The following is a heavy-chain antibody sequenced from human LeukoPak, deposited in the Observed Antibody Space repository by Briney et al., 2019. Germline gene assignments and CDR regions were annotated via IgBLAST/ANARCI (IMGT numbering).Heavy chain of an antibody. CDR2: ISYDGSNK. CDR3: AKDRSSGWYLDY. CDR1: GFTFSSYG. J-gene: IGHJ4*02. V-gene: IGHV3-30*18. Sequence: PGGSLRLSCAASGFTFSSYGMHWVRQAPGKGLEWVAVISYDGSNKYYADSVKGRFTISRDNSKNTLYLQMNSLRAEDTAVYYCAKDRSSGWYLDYWGQGTLVTVSS. D-gene: IGHD6-19*01.